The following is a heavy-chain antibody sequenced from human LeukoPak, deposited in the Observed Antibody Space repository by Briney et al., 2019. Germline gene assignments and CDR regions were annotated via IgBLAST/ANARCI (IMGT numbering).Heavy chain of an antibody. CDR1: GGAISSSSYY. J-gene: IGHJ3*02. D-gene: IGHD3-22*01. Sequence: SETLSLTCTVSGGAISSSSYYWGWIRQPPGKGLEWIGSIYYSGRTYYNPSLKSRVTISVDTSKNQFSLKLSSVTAAHTAGDFCSRESKYFYDNNEVAFDIWGQGTMVTVSS. V-gene: IGHV4-39*07. CDR3: SRESKYFYDNNEVAFDI. CDR2: IYYSGRT.